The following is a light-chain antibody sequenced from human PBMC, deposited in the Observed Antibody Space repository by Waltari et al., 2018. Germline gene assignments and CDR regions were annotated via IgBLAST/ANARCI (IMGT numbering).Light chain of an antibody. J-gene: IGKJ5*01. CDR1: QNIVRD. Sequence: IQMTQSPYSLSASVGDRVTITCRASQNIVRDLNWYQQRPGKAPKLLIYAASTLQRGVPSRFSGSGSGTDFTLTITTLQPEDFATYYCQQTDSVPFTFSQGTRLDIK. V-gene: IGKV1-39*01. CDR2: AAS. CDR3: QQTDSVPFT.